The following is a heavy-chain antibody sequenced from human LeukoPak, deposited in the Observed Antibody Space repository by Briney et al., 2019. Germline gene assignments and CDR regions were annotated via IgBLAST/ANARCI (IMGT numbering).Heavy chain of an antibody. V-gene: IGHV3-23*01. D-gene: IGHD2-2*01. CDR2: ISGSGGST. Sequence: SGGSLRLSCAASGFTFSSYAMSWVRQAPGKGLEWVSAISGSGGSTYYADSVKGRFTISRDNSKNTLYLQMNSLRAEDTAVYYCAKDFRKYCSTTTCYLDYWGQGTLVTVSS. J-gene: IGHJ4*02. CDR3: AKDFRKYCSTTTCYLDY. CDR1: GFTFSSYA.